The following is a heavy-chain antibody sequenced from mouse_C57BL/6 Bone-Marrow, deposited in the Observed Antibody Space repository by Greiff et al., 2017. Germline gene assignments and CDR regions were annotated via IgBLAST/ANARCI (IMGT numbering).Heavy chain of an antibody. J-gene: IGHJ3*01. CDR3: AMDYGSSPAWFAY. V-gene: IGHV1-74*01. D-gene: IGHD1-1*01. CDR1: GYTFTSYW. Sequence: QVQLKESGAELVKPGASVKVSCKASGYTFTSYWMHWVKQRPGQGLEWIGRIHPSDSDTNYNQKFKGKATLTVDKSSSTAYMQLSSLTSEDSAVYYCAMDYGSSPAWFAYWGQGTLVTVSA. CDR2: IHPSDSDT.